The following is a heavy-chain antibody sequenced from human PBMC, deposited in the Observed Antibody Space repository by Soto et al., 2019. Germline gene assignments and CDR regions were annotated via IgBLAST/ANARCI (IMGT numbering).Heavy chain of an antibody. D-gene: IGHD6-19*01. CDR1: GFTFSDYY. CDR2: ISSSGSTI. Sequence: GGSLRLSCAASGFTFSDYYMSWIRQAPGKGLEWVSYISSSGSTIYYADSVKGRFTISRDNAKNSLYLQMNSLRAEDTAVYYCASIAVADNYYYYGMDVWGQGTTVTVSS. J-gene: IGHJ6*02. CDR3: ASIAVADNYYYYGMDV. V-gene: IGHV3-11*01.